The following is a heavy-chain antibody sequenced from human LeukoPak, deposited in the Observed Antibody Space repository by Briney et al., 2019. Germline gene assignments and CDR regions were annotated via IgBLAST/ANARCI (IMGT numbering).Heavy chain of an antibody. V-gene: IGHV3-23*01. CDR3: AKSVGSGSYFNNDC. D-gene: IGHD3-10*01. J-gene: IGHJ4*02. Sequence: GGSLRLSCAASGFTFSSYAMTWVRQAPGGGLEWVSGITSGGGTYHADSVKGRFTISRDNAKNAQYVQMNGLRAEDTSVYYCAKSVGSGSYFNNDCWGRRPLVTFS. CDR2: ITSGGGT. CDR1: GFTFSSYA.